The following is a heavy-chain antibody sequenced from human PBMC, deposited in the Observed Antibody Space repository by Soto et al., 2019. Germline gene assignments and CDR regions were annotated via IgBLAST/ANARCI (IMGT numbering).Heavy chain of an antibody. CDR1: GGSLSGGNW. J-gene: IGHJ5*02. CDR2: IYYSGST. Sequence: QVQLKESGPGLVQPSGTLSLTCAVSGGSLSGGNWWTWVRQPPGLGLEWIGEIYYSGSTNYNPSLKSRLTMSIDKSKNQFALKLTSVTAADTAVYYCAKRVLPATMDASWGQGTLVTVSS. CDR3: AKRVLPATMDAS. D-gene: IGHD2-2*01. V-gene: IGHV4-4*02.